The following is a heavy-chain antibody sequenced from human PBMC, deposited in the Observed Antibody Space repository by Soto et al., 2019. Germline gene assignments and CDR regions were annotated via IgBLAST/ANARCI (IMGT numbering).Heavy chain of an antibody. V-gene: IGHV1-69*01. CDR1: GGTFRSYA. CDR3: ARDHVGGFWFGIYGMDV. CDR2: IIPTFGTA. Sequence: QVQLVQSGAEVKKPGSSVKVSCKASGGTFRSYAISWVRQAHVQGLEWMGGIIPTFGTANYAQKFQGRVTITADESTSTAYMELSSLRSADTAVYYCARDHVGGFWFGIYGMDVWGQGSTVTVSS. D-gene: IGHD3-10*01. J-gene: IGHJ6*02.